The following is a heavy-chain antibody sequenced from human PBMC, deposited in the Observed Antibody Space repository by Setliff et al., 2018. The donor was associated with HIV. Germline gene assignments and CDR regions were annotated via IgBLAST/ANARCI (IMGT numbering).Heavy chain of an antibody. CDR2: INNDGGT. V-gene: IGHV3-74*01. D-gene: IGHD3-10*01. Sequence: GGSLRLSCAASGFTFSSYWMHWVRQAPGKGLVWVSRINNDGGTSYADSVKGRFTIFRDNAQNTLYLQMNILRGEDTAVYYCARGLNYYGSGSYGHNWFDPWGQGTLVTVSS. CDR1: GFTFSSYW. CDR3: ARGLNYYGSGSYGHNWFDP. J-gene: IGHJ5*02.